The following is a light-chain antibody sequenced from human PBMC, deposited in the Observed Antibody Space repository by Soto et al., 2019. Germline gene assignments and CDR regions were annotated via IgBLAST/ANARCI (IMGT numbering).Light chain of an antibody. V-gene: IGKV1-39*01. CDR3: QQSYRTPWT. CDR2: AAS. Sequence: DIQMTQSPSSLSASLGDRVTITCRANQDISSYLVWYQHKLGQAPKLLIHAASTLASGVPSRFSGSESGTDFTLTISGLEHEDSATYYCQQSYRTPWTFGQGPKVEIK. J-gene: IGKJ1*01. CDR1: QDISSY.